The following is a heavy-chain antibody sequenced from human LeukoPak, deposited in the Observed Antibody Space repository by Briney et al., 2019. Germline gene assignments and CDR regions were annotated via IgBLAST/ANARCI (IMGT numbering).Heavy chain of an antibody. J-gene: IGHJ4*02. Sequence: SETLSLTCTVSGGSIGSSTFSWGWIRQPPGKGLEWIGSIYYSVTTYYNPSLKSRVTISVDASKNQFSLNLSSVTAADTAVYYCARDLMATSNFDYWGQGALVTVSS. D-gene: IGHD5-24*01. CDR3: ARDLMATSNFDY. CDR1: GGSIGSSTFS. CDR2: IYYSVTT. V-gene: IGHV4-39*07.